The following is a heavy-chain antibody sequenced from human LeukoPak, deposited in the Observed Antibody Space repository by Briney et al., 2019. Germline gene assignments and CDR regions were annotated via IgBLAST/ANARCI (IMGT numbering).Heavy chain of an antibody. CDR3: AKAVAVAGKGYWYFDL. J-gene: IGHJ2*01. Sequence: GGSLRLSCAASGFTFDDYAMHWVRQAPGKGLERVSGISWNSGSIGYADSVKGRFTISRDNAKNSLYLQMNSLRAEDTALYYCAKAVAVAGKGYWYFDLWGRGTLVTVSS. D-gene: IGHD6-19*01. V-gene: IGHV3-9*01. CDR1: GFTFDDYA. CDR2: ISWNSGSI.